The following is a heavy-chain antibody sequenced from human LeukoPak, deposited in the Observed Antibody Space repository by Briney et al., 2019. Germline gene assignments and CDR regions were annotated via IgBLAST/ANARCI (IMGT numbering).Heavy chain of an antibody. CDR2: IYTSGST. J-gene: IGHJ4*02. CDR1: GGSISSYY. Sequence: SETLSLTCTVSGGSISSYYWSWIRQPAGKGLEWIGRIYTSGSTNYNPSLKSRVTMSVDTSKNQFSLKLSSVTAADTAVYYCARDDPLDYYDSSGYVPSWGQGTLVTVSS. V-gene: IGHV4-4*07. CDR3: ARDDPLDYYDSSGYVPS. D-gene: IGHD3-22*01.